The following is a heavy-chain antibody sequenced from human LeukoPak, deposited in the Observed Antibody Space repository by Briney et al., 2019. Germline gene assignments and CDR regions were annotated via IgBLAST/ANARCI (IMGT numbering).Heavy chain of an antibody. J-gene: IGHJ5*02. V-gene: IGHV3-23*01. Sequence: GGSLRLPCAASGFTFSSYAMGWVRQAPGKRLEWVSSIIGRGVDTYHADSVQGRFTISRDNSKNTLYLQMNSLRVEDTAVYYCAKAPLSGCSGARCYYLDTWGQGALITVSS. CDR2: IIGRGVDT. D-gene: IGHD2-15*01. CDR3: AKAPLSGCSGARCYYLDT. CDR1: GFTFSSYA.